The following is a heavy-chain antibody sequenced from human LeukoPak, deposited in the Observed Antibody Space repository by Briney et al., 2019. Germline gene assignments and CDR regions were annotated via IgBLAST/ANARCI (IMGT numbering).Heavy chain of an antibody. CDR3: TTMGYVVRGVILYYYYYMDV. Sequence: GGSLRLSCAASGFTVRSNYMNWVRQAPGKGLEWVSVIYGGDDTYYAASVKGRFTISRDNSRNTLYLQMNSLRAEDTAVYYCTTMGYVVRGVILYYYYYMDVWGKGTTVTVSS. D-gene: IGHD3-10*01. J-gene: IGHJ6*03. CDR2: IYGGDDT. CDR1: GFTVRSNY. V-gene: IGHV3-53*01.